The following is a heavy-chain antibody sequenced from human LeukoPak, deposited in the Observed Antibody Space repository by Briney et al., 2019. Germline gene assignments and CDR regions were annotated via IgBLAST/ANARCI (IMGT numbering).Heavy chain of an antibody. CDR1: GFTFSIYA. CDR3: AKDAGGYSDY. Sequence: GGSLRLSCAASGFTFSIYAMSWVRQAPGKGLEWVSGISGSGDSIYYADSVKGRFTISRDNSKNTLFLQMNSLRAEDSAVYYCAKDAGGYSDYWGQGTLVTVSS. V-gene: IGHV3-23*01. J-gene: IGHJ4*02. D-gene: IGHD4-23*01. CDR2: ISGSGDSI.